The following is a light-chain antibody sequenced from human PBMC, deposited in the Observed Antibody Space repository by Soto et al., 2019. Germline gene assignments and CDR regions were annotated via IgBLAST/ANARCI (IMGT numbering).Light chain of an antibody. CDR1: QSISSY. CDR2: AAS. V-gene: IGKV1-39*01. CDR3: QQSYSTPRT. J-gene: IGKJ5*01. Sequence: DIQMTQSPSSRSASVVDRVTITCRASQSISSYLNWYQQKPGKAPKLLIYAASSLQSGVPSRFSGSGSGTDFTLTISSLQPEDFATYYCQQSYSTPRTFGQGTRLEIK.